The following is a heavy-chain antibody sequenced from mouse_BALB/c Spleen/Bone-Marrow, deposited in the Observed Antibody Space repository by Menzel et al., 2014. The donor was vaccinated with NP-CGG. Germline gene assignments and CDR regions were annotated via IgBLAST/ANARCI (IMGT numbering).Heavy chain of an antibody. D-gene: IGHD5-1*01. CDR2: IYPGNSDT. Sequence: EVQLKESGAELARPGTSVKISCTASDFTFTSYWMHWLKQRPGQGLEWIGAIYPGNSDTSYNQKFKGKAELTAVTSTSTSCIDLSSLRNEASAVYYCILTYIEKGDWSFDVWGAGTTVTVSS. CDR1: DFTFTSYW. CDR3: ILTYIEKGDWSFDV. V-gene: IGHV1-5*01. J-gene: IGHJ1*01.